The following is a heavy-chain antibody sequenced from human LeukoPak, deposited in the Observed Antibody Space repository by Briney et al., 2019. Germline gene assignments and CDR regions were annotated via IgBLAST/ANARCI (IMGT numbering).Heavy chain of an antibody. D-gene: IGHD1-1*01. J-gene: IGHJ4*02. CDR3: ARTPTTGTPLPFDS. CDR1: GGSISSYY. CDR2: IYYSGTT. Sequence: PSETLSLTCTVSGGSISSYYWSWIRQHPGKGLEWIGYIYYSGTTYYNPSLKSRVTMSVDTSQNQFSLKLSSVTAADTAVYYCARTPTTGTPLPFDSWGQGALVTVSS. V-gene: IGHV4-59*06.